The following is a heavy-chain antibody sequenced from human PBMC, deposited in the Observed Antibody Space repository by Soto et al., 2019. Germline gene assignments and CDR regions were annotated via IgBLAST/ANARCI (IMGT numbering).Heavy chain of an antibody. CDR1: GDTFTFYS. V-gene: IGHV1-69*02. D-gene: IGHD3-10*01. Sequence: QVQLVQSGAEVKRPGSSVKVSCKASGDTFTFYSINWVRQAPGLGLEWMGRINPILSMSNYAQRFQGRVTMTADKSTSTAYMELSSLRSEDTAIYYCASSYGSGYRAFDYSGQGALVTVPS. J-gene: IGHJ4*02. CDR2: INPILSMS. CDR3: ASSYGSGYRAFDY.